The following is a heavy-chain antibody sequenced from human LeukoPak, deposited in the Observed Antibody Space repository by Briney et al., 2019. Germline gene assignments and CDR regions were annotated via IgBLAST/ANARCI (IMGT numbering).Heavy chain of an antibody. CDR2: MNPNSGNT. Sequence: ASVKVSCKASGYTFTSYDINWVRQATGQGLEWMGWMNPNSGNTGYAQKFQGRVTMTRNTSISAAYMELSSLRSEDTAVYYCARGKNNRLGYCSSASCSHYYGMDVWGQGTTVTVSS. J-gene: IGHJ6*02. CDR1: GYTFTSYD. V-gene: IGHV1-8*01. D-gene: IGHD2-2*01. CDR3: ARGKNNRLGYCSSASCSHYYGMDV.